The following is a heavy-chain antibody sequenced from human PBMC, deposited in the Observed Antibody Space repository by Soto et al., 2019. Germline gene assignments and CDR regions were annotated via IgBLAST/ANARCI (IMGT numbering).Heavy chain of an antibody. Sequence: DVQLVESGGGLIQPGESLRLSCAAFGLTVSGTKYVAWVRQAPGKGLEWVSALYDVYGSFYADSVKGRFTTSSDNSKSTVSLPMNDLRPDDTAVYYCASWHEREHAYDIWGQGTAVTVSS. J-gene: IGHJ3*02. V-gene: IGHV3-53*01. D-gene: IGHD1-1*01. CDR2: LYDVYGS. CDR3: ASWHEREHAYDI. CDR1: GLTVSGTKY.